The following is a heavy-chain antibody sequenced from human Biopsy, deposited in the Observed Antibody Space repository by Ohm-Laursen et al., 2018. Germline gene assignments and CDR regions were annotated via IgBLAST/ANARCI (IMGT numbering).Heavy chain of an antibody. CDR2: NIPILGTG. CDR3: ATKLTGYFHH. J-gene: IGHJ1*01. Sequence: SSVKVSCKAPEGTFSNYGVNWVRQAPGQGLEWLGGNIPILGTGNYAQKFQDRVTLAADTSTSTATMELRSLRSDDTAVYYCATKLTGYFHHWGQGTLVIVSS. V-gene: IGHV1-69*06. CDR1: EGTFSNYG. D-gene: IGHD3-9*01.